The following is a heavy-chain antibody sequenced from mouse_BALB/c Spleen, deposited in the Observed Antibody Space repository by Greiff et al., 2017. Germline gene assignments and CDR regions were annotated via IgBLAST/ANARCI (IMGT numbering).Heavy chain of an antibody. CDR1: GFSLTSYG. D-gene: IGHD1-1*01. Sequence: QVQLKESGPGLVAPSQGLSITCTVSGFSLTSYGVHWVRQPPGKGLEWLGVIWAGGSTNYNSALMSRLSISKDNSKSQVFLKMNSLQTDDTAMYYCARGGLLLRAWFAYWGQGTLVTVSA. V-gene: IGHV2-9*02. CDR2: IWAGGST. J-gene: IGHJ3*01. CDR3: ARGGLLLRAWFAY.